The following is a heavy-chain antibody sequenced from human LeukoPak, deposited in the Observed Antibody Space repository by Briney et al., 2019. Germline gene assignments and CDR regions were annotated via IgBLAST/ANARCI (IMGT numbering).Heavy chain of an antibody. V-gene: IGHV1-18*01. CDR2: ISAYNGNT. D-gene: IGHD2-2*01. Sequence: ASVKVSCKASGYTFTSYGISWVRQAPGQGLEWMGWISAYNGNTNYAQKLQGRVTMTTDTSTSTAYMELGSLRSDDTAVYYCARDGTDIVVVPAANNWFDPWGQGTLVTVSS. CDR1: GYTFTSYG. J-gene: IGHJ5*02. CDR3: ARDGTDIVVVPAANNWFDP.